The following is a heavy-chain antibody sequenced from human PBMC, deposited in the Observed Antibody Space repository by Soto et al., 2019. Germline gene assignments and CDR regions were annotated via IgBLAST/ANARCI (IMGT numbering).Heavy chain of an antibody. CDR2: IYHSGST. Sequence: PSETLSLTCAVSGGSISSGGYSWSWIRQPPGKGLEWIGYIYHSGSTYHNPSLKSRVTISVDRSKNQFSLKLSSVTAADTAVYYCARAGYCSSTSCFNWFDPWGQGTLVTVSS. CDR3: ARAGYCSSTSCFNWFDP. V-gene: IGHV4-30-2*01. D-gene: IGHD2-2*01. CDR1: GGSISSGGYS. J-gene: IGHJ5*02.